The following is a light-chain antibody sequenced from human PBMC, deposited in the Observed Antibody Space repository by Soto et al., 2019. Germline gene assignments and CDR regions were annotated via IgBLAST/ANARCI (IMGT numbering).Light chain of an antibody. CDR3: QQYYSYPSR. V-gene: IGKV1-8*01. CDR1: QGISSY. CDR2: AAS. Sequence: IQMTQSPSTLSGSVGARVTTTCRASQGISSYLAWYQQKPGKAPKLLIYAASTLQSGVPSRFSGSGSGTDFTLTISCLQSEDFATYYCQQYYSYPSRFGGGTKVEIK. J-gene: IGKJ4*01.